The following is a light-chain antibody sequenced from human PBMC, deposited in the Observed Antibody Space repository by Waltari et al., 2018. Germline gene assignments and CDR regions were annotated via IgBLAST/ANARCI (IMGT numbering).Light chain of an antibody. Sequence: IVLTQSPATLSLSPGERATLSCRASQSVSSYLAWYQQKPGQAPRLLIYDASNRATGIPARFSGSGSGTDFTLTISSLEPEDFAVYYCQQRSNRSGTFGQGTKVEIK. CDR1: QSVSSY. CDR3: QQRSNRSGT. J-gene: IGKJ1*01. V-gene: IGKV3-11*01. CDR2: DAS.